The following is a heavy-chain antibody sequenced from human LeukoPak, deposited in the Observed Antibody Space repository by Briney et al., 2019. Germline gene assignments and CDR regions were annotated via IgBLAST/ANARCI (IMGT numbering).Heavy chain of an antibody. CDR3: ARDSLGGSSYVS. CDR1: GFTVSSNY. Sequence: TGGSLRLSCAASGFTVSSNYMTWVRQAPGKGLEWVANIKQDGSETYYLDSVKGRFTISRDNAKNSLYLQLNNVRAEDTAVYYCARDSLGGSSYVSWGQGTLVTVSS. V-gene: IGHV3-7*04. D-gene: IGHD3-10*01. CDR2: IKQDGSET. J-gene: IGHJ5*02.